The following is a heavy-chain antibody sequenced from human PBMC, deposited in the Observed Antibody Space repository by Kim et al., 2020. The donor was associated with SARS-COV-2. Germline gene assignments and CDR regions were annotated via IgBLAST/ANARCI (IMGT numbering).Heavy chain of an antibody. CDR1: GYTFTSYS. CDR3: AREPYDDNNWFDP. CDR2: INTDYGYT. V-gene: IGHV1-3*04. Sequence: ASVKVSCKASGYTFTSYSIHWVRQAPGQRLEWMGWINTDYGYTQYSQKFQGRVTFTRDTSASTAYMELSSLISEDTAVYYCAREPYDDNNWFDPWGQGTLVTVSS. D-gene: IGHD4-17*01. J-gene: IGHJ5*02.